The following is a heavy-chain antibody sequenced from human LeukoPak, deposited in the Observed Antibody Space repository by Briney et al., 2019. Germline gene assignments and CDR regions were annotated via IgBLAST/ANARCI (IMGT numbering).Heavy chain of an antibody. J-gene: IGHJ6*04. V-gene: IGHV3-53*04. CDR2: IYSGGST. CDR1: GFNVSSNQ. D-gene: IGHD1-14*01. Sequence: GGSLRLSCAATGFNVSSNQMSWVRQAPGQGLEGGSVIYSGGSTQYADSVKGRITISSHNSKNTLYFQINSLRAEDTAVYFCARGISSAWYGMVVWGEGTTVTVSS. CDR3: ARGISSAWYGMVV.